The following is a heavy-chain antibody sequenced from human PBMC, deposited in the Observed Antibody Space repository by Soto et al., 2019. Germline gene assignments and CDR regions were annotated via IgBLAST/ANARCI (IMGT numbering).Heavy chain of an antibody. Sequence: QVQLQESGPGLVKPSQTLSLTCTVSGGSISSGHYYWSWIRQPPGKGLEWIGYIYYRGSTYYNPSLKSRVTXSXDXXKNQFSLKLSSVTAADTAVYYCASPGYSSGWAFDNWGQGTLVTVSS. CDR3: ASPGYSSGWAFDN. V-gene: IGHV4-30-4*01. D-gene: IGHD6-19*01. CDR1: GGSISSGHYY. J-gene: IGHJ4*02. CDR2: IYYRGST.